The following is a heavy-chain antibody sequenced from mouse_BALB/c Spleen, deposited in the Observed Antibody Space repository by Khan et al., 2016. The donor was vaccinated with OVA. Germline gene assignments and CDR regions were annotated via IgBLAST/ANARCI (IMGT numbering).Heavy chain of an antibody. CDR1: GFSLSNYG. CDR3: ARAFYNGAWFAY. Sequence: QVQLKESGPGLVAPSQTLSITCTVSGFSLSNYGVHWVRQPPGKGLEWLGVIWAGGSTNHNSALMSRLSISKDDSKSQGFVKMNMLQTDDTAMYYCARAFYNGAWFAYWGQGTLVTVSA. CDR2: IWAGGST. J-gene: IGHJ3*01. D-gene: IGHD1-3*01. V-gene: IGHV2-9*02.